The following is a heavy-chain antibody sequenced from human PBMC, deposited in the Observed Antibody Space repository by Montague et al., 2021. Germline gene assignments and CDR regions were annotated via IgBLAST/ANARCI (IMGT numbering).Heavy chain of an antibody. D-gene: IGHD2-21*01. V-gene: IGHV3-7*01. CDR3: ARDQGQGYCGGDCYVGLDY. J-gene: IGHJ4*02. CDR1: GFPFSNYW. CDR2: IKQDGSEK. Sequence: RSLSFSASGFPFSNYWMSWVRQAPGKGLEWVANIKQDGSEKHYVDSVKGRFTISRDNAKNSLYLQMNSLRAEDTAVYFCARDQGQGYCGGDCYVGLDYWGQGTLVTVSS.